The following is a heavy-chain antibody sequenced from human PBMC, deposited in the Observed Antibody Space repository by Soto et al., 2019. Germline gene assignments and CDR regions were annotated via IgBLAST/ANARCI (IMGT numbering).Heavy chain of an antibody. CDR3: ARGCPHYGDFPSTWFDP. CDR2: IYYSGST. V-gene: IGHV4-39*01. CDR1: GGSISSSSYY. Sequence: QLQLQESGPGLVKPSETLSLTCTVSGGSISSSSYYWGWIRQPPGKGLEWIGSIYYSGSTYYNPSLKSRVTISVDTSKNQFSLKLSSVTAADTAVYYCARGCPHYGDFPSTWFDPWGQGTLVTVSS. D-gene: IGHD4-17*01. J-gene: IGHJ5*02.